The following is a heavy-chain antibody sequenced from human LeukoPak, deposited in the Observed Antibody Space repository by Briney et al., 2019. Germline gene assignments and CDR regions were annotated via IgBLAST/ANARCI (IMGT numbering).Heavy chain of an antibody. J-gene: IGHJ4*02. D-gene: IGHD6-19*01. CDR2: INPSGGST. Sequence: ASVKVSCKASGYTLTSYYMHWVRQAPGQGLEWMGIINPSGGSTSYAQKFQGRVTMTRDTSTSTVYMELSSLRSEDTAVYYCARDAAVAGLDYWGQGTLVTVSS. CDR3: ARDAAVAGLDY. CDR1: GYTLTSYY. V-gene: IGHV1-46*03.